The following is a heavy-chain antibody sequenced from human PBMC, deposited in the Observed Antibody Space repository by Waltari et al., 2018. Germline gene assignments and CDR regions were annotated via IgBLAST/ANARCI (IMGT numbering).Heavy chain of an antibody. CDR1: GFTFSDHY. V-gene: IGHV3-72*01. Sequence: EVQLVESGGGLVQPGGSLRLSCAASGFTFSDHYVDGVRQAPGKGLEWLGLSRNKAYTYTTEYAASVKGRFTISRDDSKNSVYLYMNSLTTEDTAVYYCARSITAAPIDSWGQGTLVTVSS. CDR2: SRNKAYTYTT. D-gene: IGHD1-20*01. CDR3: ARSITAAPIDS. J-gene: IGHJ4*02.